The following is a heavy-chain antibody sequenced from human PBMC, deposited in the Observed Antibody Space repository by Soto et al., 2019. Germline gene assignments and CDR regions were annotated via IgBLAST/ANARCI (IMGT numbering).Heavy chain of an antibody. D-gene: IGHD2-2*01. J-gene: IGHJ6*02. CDR3: ATTRVGDCSSRTCSRWIVDGMDV. CDR1: GFTISNYG. V-gene: IGHV3-30-3*01. Sequence: GGSLRLSCAASGFTISNYGMHWVRQAPGKGLEWVAVISYDGTITYYADSVKGRFTISRDNSKNTLYPQMNSLRTEDTAVYYCATTRVGDCSSRTCSRWIVDGMDVWGQGTTVTVSS. CDR2: ISYDGTIT.